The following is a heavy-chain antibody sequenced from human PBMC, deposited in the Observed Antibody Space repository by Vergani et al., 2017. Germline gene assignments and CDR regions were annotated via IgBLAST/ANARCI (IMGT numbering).Heavy chain of an antibody. J-gene: IGHJ6*02. CDR3: AKDSLGYYGMDV. CDR1: GFTFSSYA. CDR2: ISDSGGST. D-gene: IGHD3-16*01. Sequence: EVQLLESGGGLVQPGGSLRLSCVASGFTFSSYAMSWVRQAPGEGLEGVSSISDSGGSTFYADSVKGRFTISRDNSKNTLYLQMNSLRVEDTAVYYCAKDSLGYYGMDVWGQGTTVTVSS. V-gene: IGHV3-23*01.